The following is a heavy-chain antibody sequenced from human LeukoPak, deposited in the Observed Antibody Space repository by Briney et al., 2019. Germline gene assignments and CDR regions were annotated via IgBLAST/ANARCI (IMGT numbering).Heavy chain of an antibody. D-gene: IGHD3-16*02. CDR1: GGTLSSYA. CDR3: ARDGNSDYVWGSYRYTSVNDAFDI. V-gene: IGHV1-69*05. J-gene: IGHJ3*02. Sequence: SVKVSCKASGGTLSSYAISWVRQAPGQGLEWMGRIIPIFGTANYAQKFQGRVTITTDESTSTAYMELSSLRSEDTAVYYCARDGNSDYVWGSYRYTSVNDAFDIWGQGTMVTVSS. CDR2: IIPIFGTA.